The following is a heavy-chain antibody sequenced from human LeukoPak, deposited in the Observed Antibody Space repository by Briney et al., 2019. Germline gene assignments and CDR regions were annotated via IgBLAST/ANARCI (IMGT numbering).Heavy chain of an antibody. CDR3: ARGVTTSFGH. D-gene: IGHD4-17*01. CDR1: GYTFTTYG. CDR2: ISTNNGNT. J-gene: IGHJ4*02. V-gene: IGHV1-18*01. Sequence: ASVKVSCKTFGYTFTTYGISWVRQAPGQGLEWMGWISTNNGNTNYVQNLQGRVTMTTDTSTSTAYMELRSLRSDDTAVYYCARGVTTSFGHWGQGTLVAVSS.